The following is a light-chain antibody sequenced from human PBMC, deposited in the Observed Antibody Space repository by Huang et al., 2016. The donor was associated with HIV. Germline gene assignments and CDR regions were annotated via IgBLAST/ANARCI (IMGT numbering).Light chain of an antibody. CDR2: GAS. V-gene: IGKV3-15*01. CDR3: QQYDNWPPFT. Sequence: EIVMTQSQATLSVSPGERATLSCRASQTVSSNLAWYQQKPGQSPRLLIYGASTRAIGIPARFSGSGSGTEFTLTISSLQSEDFAVYYCQQYDNWPPFTFGPGTKVDIK. CDR1: QTVSSN. J-gene: IGKJ3*01.